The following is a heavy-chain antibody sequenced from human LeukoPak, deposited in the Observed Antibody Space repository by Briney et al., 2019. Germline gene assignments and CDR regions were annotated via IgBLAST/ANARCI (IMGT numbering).Heavy chain of an antibody. J-gene: IGHJ4*02. CDR1: GGSISSSSYY. D-gene: IGHD4-23*01. CDR2: IYYSGST. Sequence: TSETLSLTCTVSGGSISSSSYYWGWIRQPPGKGLEWIGSIYYSGSTYYNPSLKSRVTISVDTSKNQFSLKLSSVTAADTAVYYCAREWGDYGGNLGYWGQGTLVTVSS. CDR3: AREWGDYGGNLGY. V-gene: IGHV4-39*07.